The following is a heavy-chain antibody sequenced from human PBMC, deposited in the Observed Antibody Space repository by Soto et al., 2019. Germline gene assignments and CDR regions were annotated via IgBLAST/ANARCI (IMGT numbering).Heavy chain of an antibody. CDR3: ASEQQLAFDY. D-gene: IGHD6-13*01. CDR1: GFTFSSYG. CDR2: IWYDGSNK. J-gene: IGHJ4*02. V-gene: IGHV3-33*01. Sequence: QVQLVESGGGVVQPGRSLRLSCAASGFTFSSYGMHWVRQAPGKGLEWVAVIWYDGSNKYYADSVKGRFTISRDNSKNTLYLQMNSLRAEDTAVYCCASEQQLAFDYWGQGTLVTVSS.